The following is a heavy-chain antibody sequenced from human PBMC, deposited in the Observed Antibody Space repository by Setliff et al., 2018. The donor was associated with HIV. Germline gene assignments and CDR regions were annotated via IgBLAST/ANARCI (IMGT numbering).Heavy chain of an antibody. CDR3: ARGPSLQTTLFDY. J-gene: IGHJ4*02. CDR1: GGSISSSNW. V-gene: IGHV4-4*02. CDR2: IYHSGTT. Sequence: SETLSLTCAVSGGSISSSNWWSWVRQPPGKGLEWIGEIYHSGTTYYNPSLKSRVTISVDTSKNQFSLKLTSVTAADTAVYYCARGPSLQTTLFDYWGQGTLVTVSS.